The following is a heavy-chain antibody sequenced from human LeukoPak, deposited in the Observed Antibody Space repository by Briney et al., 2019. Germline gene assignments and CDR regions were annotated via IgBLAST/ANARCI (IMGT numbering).Heavy chain of an antibody. J-gene: IGHJ4*02. CDR3: AREVRGFLGAKYYFDY. CDR1: GGSFSGYY. Sequence: SETLSLTCAVYGGSFSGYYWSWIRQPPGKGLEWIGEINHSGSTNYNPSLKSRVTISVDTSKNQFSLKLSSVTAADTAVYYCAREVRGFLGAKYYFDYWGQGTLVTVSS. V-gene: IGHV4-34*01. CDR2: INHSGST. D-gene: IGHD2/OR15-2a*01.